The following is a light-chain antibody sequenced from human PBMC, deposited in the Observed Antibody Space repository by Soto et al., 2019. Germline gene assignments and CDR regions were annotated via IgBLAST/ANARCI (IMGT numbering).Light chain of an antibody. Sequence: EIVLTQSPGTLSLSPGERATLSCRASQSVRNNYLAWYQQKPGQAPRRLMFGASGRASGIPDRFTGSGSGTDFTLTISRLEPEDFAVYYCQQYGSSPTFGQGTKVEIK. J-gene: IGKJ1*01. CDR3: QQYGSSPT. CDR2: GAS. CDR1: QSVRNNY. V-gene: IGKV3-20*01.